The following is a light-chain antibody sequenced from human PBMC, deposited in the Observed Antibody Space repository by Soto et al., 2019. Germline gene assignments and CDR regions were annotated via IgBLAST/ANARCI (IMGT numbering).Light chain of an antibody. CDR3: AAWDGSLSGWL. Sequence: QSVLTQAPSASGTPGQRVTISCSGGSSNIGSDFVHWYQHLPGTAPKLLIYRNDQRPSGVPDRFSGSKSGTSASLAISGLRSEDEADYYCAAWDGSLSGWLFGGGTKLTVL. CDR2: RND. CDR1: SSNIGSDF. V-gene: IGLV1-47*01. J-gene: IGLJ3*02.